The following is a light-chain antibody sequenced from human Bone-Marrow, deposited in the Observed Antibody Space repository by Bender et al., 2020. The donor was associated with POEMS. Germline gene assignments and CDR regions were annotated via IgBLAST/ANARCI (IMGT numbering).Light chain of an antibody. Sequence: SYEVTQPPSVSVSPGQTASITCSGDDLGAKYVAWYQQKPGQSPVLVIYQDTKRPSGIPERFSGSNSGNTATLTISGTQAMDEADYYCQALDTYSVIFGGGTKLTVL. CDR2: QDT. CDR1: DLGAKY. V-gene: IGLV3-1*01. CDR3: QALDTYSVI. J-gene: IGLJ2*01.